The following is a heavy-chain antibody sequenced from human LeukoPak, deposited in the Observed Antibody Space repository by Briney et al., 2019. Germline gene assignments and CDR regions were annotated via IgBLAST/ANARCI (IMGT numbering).Heavy chain of an antibody. Sequence: SETLSLTCTVSGGSIKSYYWSWIRQPPGKRLEWIGYIDNSGSANRNPSLKSRVTISADTSKKQFFLKLSSVTAADTAVYYCARHLVRDGYNYFFGSWGQGTLVTVSS. CDR2: IDNSGSA. D-gene: IGHD5-12*01. CDR1: GGSIKSYY. CDR3: ARHLVRDGYNYFFGS. V-gene: IGHV4-59*08. J-gene: IGHJ5*01.